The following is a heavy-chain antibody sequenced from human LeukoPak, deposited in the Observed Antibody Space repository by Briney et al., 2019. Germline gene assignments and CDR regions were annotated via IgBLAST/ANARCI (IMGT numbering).Heavy chain of an antibody. CDR1: GGTFSSYA. V-gene: IGHV1-69*05. CDR3: ASCHRTAHYYYYMDV. CDR2: IIPIFGTA. D-gene: IGHD5-18*01. Sequence: GSSVKVSCKASGGTFSSYAISWVRQAPGQGLEWMGGIIPIFGTANYAQKFQGRVTITTDESTSTAYMELSSLRSEDTAVYYCASCHRTAHYYYYMDVWGKGTTVTVSS. J-gene: IGHJ6*03.